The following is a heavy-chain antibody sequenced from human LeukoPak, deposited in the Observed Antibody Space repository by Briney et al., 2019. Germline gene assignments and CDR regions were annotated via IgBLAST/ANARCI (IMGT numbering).Heavy chain of an antibody. CDR1: GGSISSRSYY. CDR3: ARGPEHYDILTGIDY. CDR2: IYYSGIT. V-gene: IGHV4-39*01. J-gene: IGHJ4*02. D-gene: IGHD3-9*01. Sequence: SETLSLTCTVAGGSISSRSYYWGWIRQPPGKGLEWIGSIYYSGITYYNPSLKSRVTISVDTSKTQFSLKLSSVTAAETAVYYCARGPEHYDILTGIDYWGQGTLVTVSS.